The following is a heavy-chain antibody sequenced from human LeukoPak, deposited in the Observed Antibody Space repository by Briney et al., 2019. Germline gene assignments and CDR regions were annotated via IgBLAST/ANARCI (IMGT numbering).Heavy chain of an antibody. CDR1: GFTVSSNY. Sequence: GGSLRLSCAASGFTVSSNYMSWVRQAPGKGLEWVSLIYSGGSTYYADSVKGRFTISRDNSKNTLYLQMNSLRAEDTAVYYCAREGKWQQNAFDIWGQGTMVTVSS. D-gene: IGHD6-13*01. V-gene: IGHV3-53*01. CDR3: AREGKWQQNAFDI. CDR2: IYSGGST. J-gene: IGHJ3*02.